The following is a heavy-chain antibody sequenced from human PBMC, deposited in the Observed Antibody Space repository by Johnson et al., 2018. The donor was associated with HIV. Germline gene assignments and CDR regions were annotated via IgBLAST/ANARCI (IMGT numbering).Heavy chain of an antibody. Sequence: QVQLVESGGGVVQPGRSLRLSCAASGFTFSSYAMHWVRQAPGKGLEWVAVISYDGSNKYYADSVKGRFTISRDNAKNSLYLQMNSLRAEDTAVYYCAKARHDYGGTDDAFHIWGQGTMVTVSS. CDR3: AKARHDYGGTDDAFHI. D-gene: IGHD4-23*01. J-gene: IGHJ3*02. V-gene: IGHV3-30*04. CDR2: ISYDGSNK. CDR1: GFTFSSYA.